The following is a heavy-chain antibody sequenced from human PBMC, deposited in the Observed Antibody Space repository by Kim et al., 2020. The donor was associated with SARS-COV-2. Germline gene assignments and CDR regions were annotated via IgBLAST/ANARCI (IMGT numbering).Heavy chain of an antibody. V-gene: IGHV3-23*01. D-gene: IGHD1-26*01. Sequence: KGRFTISRDNSKNTLYLQMNSLRAEDTAVYYCAKDQFNGLEWELLPHFDYWGQGTLVTVSS. J-gene: IGHJ4*02. CDR3: AKDQFNGLEWELLPHFDY.